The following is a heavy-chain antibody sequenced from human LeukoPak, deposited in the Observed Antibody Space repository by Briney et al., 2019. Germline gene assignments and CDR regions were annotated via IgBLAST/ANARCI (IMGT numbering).Heavy chain of an antibody. D-gene: IGHD4-17*01. J-gene: IGHJ3*01. CDR3: AQDWPSAVTTTPGF. CDR1: GFTLSTSS. V-gene: IGHV3-23*01. CDR2: ISPTGDST. Sequence: GGSLRLSCAASGFTLSTSSMNWVRQAPGKGLEWVSSISPTGDSTYYAGSVRGRFTLSRDNSKNTVYFQMNSLRAEDTAIYYCAQDWPSAVTTTPGFWGQGTMVIVSS.